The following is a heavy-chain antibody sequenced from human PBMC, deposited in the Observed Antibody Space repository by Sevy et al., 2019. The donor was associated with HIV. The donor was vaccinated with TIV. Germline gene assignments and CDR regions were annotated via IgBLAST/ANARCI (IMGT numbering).Heavy chain of an antibody. J-gene: IGHJ3*01. CDR1: GFPFSSYA. CDR3: AKDVVAVVGDAFDV. CDR2: TGGRGGAT. D-gene: IGHD2-15*01. Sequence: GGSLRLSCAASGFPFSSYAMNWVRQGPGKGLEWVSATGGRGGATYYGDSVKGRFTISRDNSKNTLYLQMDGLRAEDTAVYYCAKDVVAVVGDAFDVWGQGTMVTVSS. V-gene: IGHV3-23*01.